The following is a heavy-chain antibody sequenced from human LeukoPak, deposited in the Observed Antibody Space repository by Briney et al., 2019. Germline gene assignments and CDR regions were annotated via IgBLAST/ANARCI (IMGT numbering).Heavy chain of an antibody. D-gene: IGHD2-8*01. V-gene: IGHV3-72*01. CDR1: GFTFSAHY. CDR3: TRVNNGYAKDFDY. CDR2: SRNKANSYTT. Sequence: GGSLRLSCAASGFTFSAHYLDWVRQAPGKGLEGVGRSRNKANSYTTEYAASVRGRFTISRDNSKNSLYLQMNSLKIEDTAVYYCTRVNNGYAKDFDYWGQGTLVTVSS. J-gene: IGHJ4*02.